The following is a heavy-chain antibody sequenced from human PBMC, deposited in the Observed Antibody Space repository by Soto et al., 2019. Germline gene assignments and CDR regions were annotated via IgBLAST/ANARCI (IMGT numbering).Heavy chain of an antibody. CDR1: GYTFSSYA. J-gene: IGHJ4*02. V-gene: IGHV1-3*01. CDR2: INAGNGNT. Sequence: ASVKVSCKASGYTFSSYAMHWVRQAPGQRLEWMGWINAGNGNTKYSQKFQGRVTITRDTSASTAYMELSSLRSEGTAVYYCARDLAAAGQTLDYWGQGTLVTVSS. D-gene: IGHD6-13*01. CDR3: ARDLAAAGQTLDY.